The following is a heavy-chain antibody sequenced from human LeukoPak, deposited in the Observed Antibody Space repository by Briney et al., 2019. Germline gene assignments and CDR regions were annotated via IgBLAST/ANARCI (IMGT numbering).Heavy chain of an antibody. J-gene: IGHJ4*02. V-gene: IGHV4-59*08. CDR1: GGSISSYY. D-gene: IGHD5-18*01. CDR3: ATRYSYGVGGLDY. CDR2: IYYSGST. Sequence: SETLSLTCTVSGGSISSYYWSWIRQPPGKGLEWIGYIYYSGSTNYNPSLKSRVTISVDTSKNQFSLKLSSVTAADTAVYYCATRYSYGVGGLDYWGQGTLVTVSS.